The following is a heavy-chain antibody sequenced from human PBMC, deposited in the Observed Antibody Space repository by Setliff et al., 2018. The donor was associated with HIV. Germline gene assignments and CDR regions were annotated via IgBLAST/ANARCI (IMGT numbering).Heavy chain of an antibody. CDR1: GFAFSSYL. CDR2: IKQDGSEK. J-gene: IGHJ3*02. Sequence: GGSLRLSCTASGFAFSSYLMSWVRQAPGKGLEWMANIKQDGSEKYYVDSVKGRFTISRDNAKNSLYLQMNSLRAEDTAVYYCARGDFYDSSGYFTDAFDIWGQGTMVTVSS. D-gene: IGHD3-22*01. CDR3: ARGDFYDSSGYFTDAFDI. V-gene: IGHV3-7*03.